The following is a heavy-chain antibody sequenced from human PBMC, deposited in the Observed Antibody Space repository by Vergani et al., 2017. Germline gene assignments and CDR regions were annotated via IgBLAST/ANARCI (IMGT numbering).Heavy chain of an antibody. Sequence: EVQLVESGGGLVQPGRSLRLSCAASGFTFDDYAMHWVRQAPGKGLEWVSYISSSSTIYYADSVKGRFTISRDNAKNSLYLQMNSLRAEDTAVYYCARGDYDILTGYYTHWGQGTLVTVSS. V-gene: IGHV3-69-1*01. CDR3: ARGDYDILTGYYTH. D-gene: IGHD3-9*01. J-gene: IGHJ4*02. CDR1: GFTFDDYA. CDR2: ISSSSTI.